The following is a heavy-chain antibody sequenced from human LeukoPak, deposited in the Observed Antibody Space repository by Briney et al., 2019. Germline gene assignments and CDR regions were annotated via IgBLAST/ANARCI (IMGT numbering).Heavy chain of an antibody. CDR1: GFTFSSYG. CDR2: IWYDGSNK. Sequence: GGSLRLSCAASGFTFSSYGMHWVRQAPGKELEWVAVIWYDGSNKYYADSVKGRFTISRDNSKNTLYLQMNSLRAEDTAVYYCARASSGNAFDIWGQGTMVTVSS. CDR3: ARASSGNAFDI. D-gene: IGHD6-19*01. J-gene: IGHJ3*02. V-gene: IGHV3-33*08.